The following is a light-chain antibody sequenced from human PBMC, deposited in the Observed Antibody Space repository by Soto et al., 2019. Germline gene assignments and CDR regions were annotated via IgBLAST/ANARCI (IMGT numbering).Light chain of an antibody. CDR2: VAS. CDR3: QQHDILPIT. J-gene: IGKJ5*01. V-gene: IGKV3-11*01. CDR1: QSFSNY. Sequence: EIVLTQSPATLSLSPGERATLSCRASQSFSNYLAWYQQKPGQAPRLLISVASNRATGIPARFSGSGSGTDFTLTISRLEPEDFALYYCQQHDILPITFGQGTRLEIK.